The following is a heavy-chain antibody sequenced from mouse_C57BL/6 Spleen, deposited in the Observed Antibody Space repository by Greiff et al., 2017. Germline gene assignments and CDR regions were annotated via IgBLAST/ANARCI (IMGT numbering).Heavy chain of an antibody. D-gene: IGHD1-1*01. Sequence: QVQLQQPGAELVKPGASVKLSCKAYGYTFTSYWMHWVKQRPGQGLEWIGMIHPNSGSTNYNEKFKSKATLTVDKSSSTAYMQLSSLTSEDSAVYYCARGGYGSSAAMDYWGQGTSVTVSS. J-gene: IGHJ4*01. V-gene: IGHV1-64*01. CDR2: IHPNSGST. CDR3: ARGGYGSSAAMDY. CDR1: GYTFTSYW.